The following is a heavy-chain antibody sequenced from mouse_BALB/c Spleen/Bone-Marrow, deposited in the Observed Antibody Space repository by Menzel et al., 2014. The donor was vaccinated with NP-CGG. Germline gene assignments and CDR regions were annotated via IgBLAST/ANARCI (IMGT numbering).Heavy chain of an antibody. CDR2: IYPGDDDT. CDR3: AGSTPLAY. V-gene: IGHV1-80*01. CDR1: GYAFSRSW. Sequence: QVHLQQSGAELVRPGSSVKISCKASGYAFSRSWMNWVKQRPGQGLEWIGQIYPGDDDTNYSGKFKGRATLTADKSSGTAYMQLSSLTSEDSAVYFCAGSTPLAYWGQGTLVTVSA. D-gene: IGHD1-1*01. J-gene: IGHJ3*01.